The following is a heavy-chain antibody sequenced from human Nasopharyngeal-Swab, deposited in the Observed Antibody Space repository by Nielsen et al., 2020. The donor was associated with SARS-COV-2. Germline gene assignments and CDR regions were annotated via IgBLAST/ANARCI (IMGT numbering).Heavy chain of an antibody. J-gene: IGHJ4*02. V-gene: IGHV4-34*01. CDR3: ARGVKSKGGSSGRDY. Sequence: GSLRLSCAVYGGSFSGYHWSWIRQPPGKGLEWIGEINHSGSTNYNPSLKSRVTISVDTSKNQFSLKLSSVTAADTAVYYCARGVKSKGGSSGRDYWGQGTLVTVSS. CDR2: INHSGST. CDR1: GGSFSGYH. D-gene: IGHD6-19*01.